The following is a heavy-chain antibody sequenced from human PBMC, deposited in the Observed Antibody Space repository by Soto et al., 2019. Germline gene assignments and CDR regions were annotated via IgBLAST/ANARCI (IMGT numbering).Heavy chain of an antibody. V-gene: IGHV3-23*01. CDR3: ARTAVLMVYAQGSFDY. CDR1: GFTFSSYA. J-gene: IGHJ4*02. D-gene: IGHD2-8*01. Sequence: GGSLRLSCAASGFTFSSYAMSWVRQAPGKGLEWVSAISGSGGSTYYADSVKGRFTISRDNSKNTLYLQMNSLRAEDTAVYYCARTAVLMVYAQGSFDYWGQGTLVTVSS. CDR2: ISGSGGST.